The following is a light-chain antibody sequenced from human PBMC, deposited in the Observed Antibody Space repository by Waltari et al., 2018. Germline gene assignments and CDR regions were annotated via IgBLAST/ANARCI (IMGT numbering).Light chain of an antibody. CDR2: KAS. CDR1: QNIISW. CDR3: QQYITTWS. J-gene: IGKJ1*01. Sequence: DIQMTQSPSTLSASVGDRVTIPCRAGQNIISWLAWYQQKPGKAPKLLIYKASTLQSGVPSRFSGSGSGTEFTLTISSLQADDFATYYCQQYITTWSFGQGTKVEIK. V-gene: IGKV1-5*03.